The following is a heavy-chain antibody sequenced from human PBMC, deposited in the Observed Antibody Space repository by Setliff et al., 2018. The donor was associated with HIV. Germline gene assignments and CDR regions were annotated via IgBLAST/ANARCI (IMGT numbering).Heavy chain of an antibody. CDR1: GGSFSGYY. J-gene: IGHJ5*02. CDR3: ARDPGGLYCRSTSCQGGCFDP. CDR2: IYYSETT. Sequence: SETLSLTCAVYGGSFSGYYWSWIRQSPGKGLEWIGSIYYSETTNNNPSLKSRVTISVDTSKNQFSLKLRSVTAADTAVYYCARDPGGLYCRSTSCQGGCFDPWGQGTLVTVSS. D-gene: IGHD2-2*01. V-gene: IGHV4-34*11.